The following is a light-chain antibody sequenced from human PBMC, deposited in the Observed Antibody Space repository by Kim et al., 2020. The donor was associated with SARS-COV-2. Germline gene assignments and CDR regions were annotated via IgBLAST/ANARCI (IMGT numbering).Light chain of an antibody. Sequence: QSVLTQPPSVSGAPGQGITISCTGNNSNIGADYDVGWYQQPPGTAPKLLTYGNNIRPSGVPDRFSASKSDTSASLAISGLQAEDEADYYCQSYDSRLSSWVFGGGTKLTVL. CDR1: NSNIGADYD. CDR2: GNN. V-gene: IGLV1-40*01. CDR3: QSYDSRLSSWV. J-gene: IGLJ3*02.